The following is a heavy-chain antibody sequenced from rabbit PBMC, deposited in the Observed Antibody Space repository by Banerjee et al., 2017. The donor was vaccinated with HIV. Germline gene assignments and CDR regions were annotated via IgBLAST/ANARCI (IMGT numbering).Heavy chain of an antibody. D-gene: IGHD4-1*01. V-gene: IGHV1S45*01. CDR1: GFSFSNKCV. J-gene: IGHJ4*01. CDR2: IHAGSSGST. Sequence: QEQLEESGGDLVKPEGSLTLTCTASGFSFSNKCVMCWVRQAPGKGLEWIACIHAGSSGSTYYASWAKGRFTISKTSSTTVTLQMTSLTAADTATYFCARDLAGVIGWNFNLWGPGTLV. CDR3: ARDLAGVIGWNFNL.